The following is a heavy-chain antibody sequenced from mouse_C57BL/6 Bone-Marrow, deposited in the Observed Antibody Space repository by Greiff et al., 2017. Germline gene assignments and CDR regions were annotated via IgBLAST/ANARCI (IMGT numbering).Heavy chain of an antibody. CDR2: IYPGNSDT. D-gene: IGHD1-1*01. Sequence: EVQLQQSGTVLARPGASVKMSCKTSGYTFTSYWMHWVKQRPGQGLEWIGAIYPGNSDTSYNQKFKGKAKLTAVTSASTAYMELSSLTNEDSAVYYCTREDYYGSRGYWYFDVWGTGTTVTVSS. CDR3: TREDYYGSRGYWYFDV. J-gene: IGHJ1*03. CDR1: GYTFTSYW. V-gene: IGHV1-5*01.